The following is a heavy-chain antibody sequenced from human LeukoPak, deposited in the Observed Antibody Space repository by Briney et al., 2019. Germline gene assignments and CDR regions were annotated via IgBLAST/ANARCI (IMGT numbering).Heavy chain of an antibody. J-gene: IGHJ2*01. CDR2: INHSGST. CDR1: GGSFSGYY. D-gene: IGHD3-9*01. V-gene: IGHV4-34*01. CDR3: ARDYDILTGHWYFDL. Sequence: PSETLSLTCAVYGGSFSGYYWSWIRLPPGKGLEWIGEINHSGSTNYNPSLKSRVTISVDTSKNQFSLKLSSVTAADTAVYYCARDYDILTGHWYFDLWGRGTLVTVSS.